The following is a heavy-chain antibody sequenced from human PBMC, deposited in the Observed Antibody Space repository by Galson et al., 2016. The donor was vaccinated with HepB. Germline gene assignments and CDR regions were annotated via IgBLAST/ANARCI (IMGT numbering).Heavy chain of an antibody. CDR3: ARGREFIAVTGSRWFDP. Sequence: SLRLSCAASGFTFSSYSMNWVRQAPGKGLEWVSSISGSNSYIYYADSVKGRFTISRDNAKNSLYLQMNSLRAGDTAVYYCARGREFIAVTGSRWFDPWGQGTLVTISS. D-gene: IGHD6-19*01. CDR2: ISGSNSYI. V-gene: IGHV3-21*01. CDR1: GFTFSSYS. J-gene: IGHJ5*02.